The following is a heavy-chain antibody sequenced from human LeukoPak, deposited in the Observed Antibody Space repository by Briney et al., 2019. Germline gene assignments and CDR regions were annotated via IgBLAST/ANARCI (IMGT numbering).Heavy chain of an antibody. Sequence: ASVKVSCKASGYPFTNYAINWVRQAPGQGLEFMGRINTYNGNPTYAQAFTGRFVFSVDTSVSTAYLQISSLKTEDTAIYYCASMGSHGFDIWGQGTMVTVSS. CDR3: ASMGSHGFDI. CDR1: GYPFTNYA. D-gene: IGHD3-16*01. V-gene: IGHV7-4-1*02. J-gene: IGHJ3*02. CDR2: INTYNGNP.